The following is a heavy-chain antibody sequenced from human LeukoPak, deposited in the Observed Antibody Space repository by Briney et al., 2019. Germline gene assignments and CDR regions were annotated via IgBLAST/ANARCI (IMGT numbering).Heavy chain of an antibody. CDR2: ISYSAST. J-gene: IGHJ4*02. Sequence: SETLSLTCTASGGSISSYYWSWIRQPPGKGLEWIGYISYSASTNYNPSLKSRVTISVDTSKNQFSLKLSSVTAADTAVYYCARVKGGYDFWSGYPREPSLDYWGQGTLVTVFS. D-gene: IGHD3-3*01. CDR3: ARVKGGYDFWSGYPREPSLDY. CDR1: GGSISSYY. V-gene: IGHV4-59*01.